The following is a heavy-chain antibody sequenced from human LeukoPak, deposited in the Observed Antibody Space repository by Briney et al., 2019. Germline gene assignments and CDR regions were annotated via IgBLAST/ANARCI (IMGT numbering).Heavy chain of an antibody. V-gene: IGHV3-23*01. D-gene: IGHD3-16*01. J-gene: IGHJ4*02. CDR2: ISGDGSDT. CDR3: AKGAYYVD. Sequence: QPGGSLRLSCAASEFSVGSNYMTWVRQAPGKGLEWVSTISGDGSDTYYADSVKGRFTISRDNSKNTLYLQMDSLRADDTAVYFCAKGAYYVDWGQGTLVTVSS. CDR1: EFSVGSNY.